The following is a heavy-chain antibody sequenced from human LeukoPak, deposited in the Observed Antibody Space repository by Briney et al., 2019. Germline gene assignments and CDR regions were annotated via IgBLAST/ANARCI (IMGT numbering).Heavy chain of an antibody. CDR3: ARKALTGTARGYFDF. D-gene: IGHD1-1*01. Sequence: PSETLSLTCTVSGDSISSSPYSWGWIRQPPGKGLEWTGTIYGSGSTYYNPSLKSRVTISADTSKNQFSLELSSVTAADTAVYYCARKALTGTARGYFDFWGQGTLVTVSS. V-gene: IGHV4-39*01. CDR1: GDSISSSPYS. CDR2: IYGSGST. J-gene: IGHJ4*02.